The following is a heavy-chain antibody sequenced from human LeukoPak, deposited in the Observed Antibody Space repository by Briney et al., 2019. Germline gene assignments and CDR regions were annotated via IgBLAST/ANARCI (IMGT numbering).Heavy chain of an antibody. CDR1: GYTFTSYY. D-gene: IGHD3-10*01. CDR3: ATVPDYYGSGSYYLGPY. CDR2: INPSGGST. J-gene: IGHJ4*02. Sequence: GASVKVSCKASGYTFTSYYMHWVRQAPGQGLEWMAIINPSGGSTSFAQKFQGRVTMTRDTSTSTVYMELSSLRSEDTAVYYCATVPDYYGSGSYYLGPYWGQGTLVTVSS. V-gene: IGHV1-46*01.